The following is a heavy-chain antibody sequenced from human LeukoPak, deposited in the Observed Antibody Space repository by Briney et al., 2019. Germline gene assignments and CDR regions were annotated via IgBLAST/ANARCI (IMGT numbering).Heavy chain of an antibody. J-gene: IGHJ4*02. CDR2: INPNSGGT. D-gene: IGHD3-10*01. V-gene: IGHV1-2*02. CDR3: ARGYYGSGSYYSGDRVDY. CDR1: GYTFTGYY. Sequence: GASVKDSRKASGYTFTGYYMHWVRQAPGQGLEWMGWINPNSGGTNYAQKFQGRVTMTRDTSISTAYMELSRLRSDDTAVYYCARGYYGSGSYYSGDRVDYWGQGTLVAVSS.